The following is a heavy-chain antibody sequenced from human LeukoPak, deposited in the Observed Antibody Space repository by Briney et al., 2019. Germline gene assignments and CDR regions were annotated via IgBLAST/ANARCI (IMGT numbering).Heavy chain of an antibody. CDR1: GYTFTGYY. D-gene: IGHD3-10*01. J-gene: IGHJ5*02. CDR2: ISAYNGNT. Sequence: ASVKVSCKASGYTFTGYYMHWVRQAPGQGLEWTGWISAYNGNTNYAQKLQGRVTMTTDTSTSTAYMELRSLRSDDTAVYYCARAWTGSGSPREYNWFDPWGQGTLVTVSS. CDR3: ARAWTGSGSPREYNWFDP. V-gene: IGHV1-18*04.